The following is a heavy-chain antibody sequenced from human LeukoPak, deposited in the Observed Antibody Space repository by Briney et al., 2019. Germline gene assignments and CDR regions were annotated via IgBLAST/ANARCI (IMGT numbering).Heavy chain of an antibody. V-gene: IGHV3-7*01. CDR2: IKQDGSEK. D-gene: IGHD4-11*01. Sequence: RGPRRLSRADSGVTISSYWMSGVRVAPGEGRECVANIKQDGSEKYYVDSVKGRFTISRDNAKNPLYLQMNSLRAEDTAVYYCARDTYDYSNYFDYWGQGTLVTVSS. CDR3: ARDTYDYSNYFDY. J-gene: IGHJ4*02. CDR1: GVTISSYW.